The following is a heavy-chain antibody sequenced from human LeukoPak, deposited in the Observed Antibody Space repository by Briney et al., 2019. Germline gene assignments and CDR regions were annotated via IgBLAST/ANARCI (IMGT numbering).Heavy chain of an antibody. V-gene: IGHV1-24*01. J-gene: IGHJ4*02. CDR3: ATGLRGGVYNYDSSGLGYFDY. CDR1: GYTLTELS. Sequence: ASVTVSCKVSGYTLTELSMHWVRQAPGKGLEWMGGFDPEAGETIYAQKFQGRVTMTEDTSTDTAYMELSSLRSEDTAVYYCATGLRGGVYNYDSSGLGYFDYWGQGTLVTVSS. D-gene: IGHD3-22*01. CDR2: FDPEAGET.